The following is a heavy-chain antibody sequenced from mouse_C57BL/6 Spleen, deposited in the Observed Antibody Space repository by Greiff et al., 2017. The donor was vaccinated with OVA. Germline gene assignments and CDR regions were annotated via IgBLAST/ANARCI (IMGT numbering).Heavy chain of an antibody. Sequence: EVQLQQSGPELVKPGASVKISCKASGYTFTDYYMNWVKQSHGKSLEWIGDINPNNGGTSYNQKFKGKATLTVDKSSSTAYMELRSLTSEDSAVYYCARKSPILYYYAMDYWGQGTSVTVSS. V-gene: IGHV1-26*01. D-gene: IGHD1-3*01. CDR1: GYTFTDYY. CDR2: INPNNGGT. CDR3: ARKSPILYYYAMDY. J-gene: IGHJ4*01.